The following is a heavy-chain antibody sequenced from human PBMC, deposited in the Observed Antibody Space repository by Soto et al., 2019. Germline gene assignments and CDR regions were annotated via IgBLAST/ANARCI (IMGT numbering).Heavy chain of an antibody. D-gene: IGHD6-19*01. CDR1: GFTFSSYA. Sequence: GGSLRLSCAASGFTFSSYAMSWVRQAPGKGLEWVSAISGSGGSTYYADSVKGRFTISRDNSKNTLYLQMNSLRAEDTAVYYCAKDPEQSSGWYWSRLTFDYWGQGTLVTVSS. V-gene: IGHV3-23*01. J-gene: IGHJ4*02. CDR3: AKDPEQSSGWYWSRLTFDY. CDR2: ISGSGGST.